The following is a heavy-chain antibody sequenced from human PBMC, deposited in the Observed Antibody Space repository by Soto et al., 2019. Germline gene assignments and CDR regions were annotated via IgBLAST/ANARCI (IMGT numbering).Heavy chain of an antibody. CDR2: IFYSGST. CDR1: AGSLTMTTHY. CDR3: ARGDYGYGMDV. Sequence: SETLYLAFNIYAGSLTMTTHYLGWIRQPPGKGLEWIGSIFYSGSTYYNPSLKSRVTISVDTSKNQFSLKLSSVTAADTAEYYCARGDYGYGMDVWGQGTTVT. V-gene: IGHV4-39*01. D-gene: IGHD4-17*01. J-gene: IGHJ6*02.